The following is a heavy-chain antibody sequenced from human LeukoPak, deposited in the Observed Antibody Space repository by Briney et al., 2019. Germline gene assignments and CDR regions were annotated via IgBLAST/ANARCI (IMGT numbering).Heavy chain of an antibody. CDR3: ARSPRDGYNSFDF. J-gene: IGHJ4*02. CDR1: GFTFSNHA. CDR2: VSYDGTTK. V-gene: IGHV3-30-3*01. Sequence: GGSLRLSCAASGFTFSNHAMQWVRQAPGKGLEWVAVVSYDGTTKYYAGSVKGRFTISRDNSKNTLYLQMNSLRAEDTAVYYCARSPRDGYNSFDFWGQGTLVTVSS. D-gene: IGHD5-24*01.